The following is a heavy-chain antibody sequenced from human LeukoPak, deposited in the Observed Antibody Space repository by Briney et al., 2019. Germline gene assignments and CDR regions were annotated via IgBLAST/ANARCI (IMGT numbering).Heavy chain of an antibody. D-gene: IGHD5-12*01. Sequence: SETLSLTCTVSGGSISSSSYYWGWIRQPPGTGLEWIGSIYYSGSTYYNPSLKSRVTISVDTSKNQFSLKLSSVTAADTAVYYCARSVATMGILDYYYYYGMDVWGQGTTVTVSS. CDR1: GGSISSSSYY. CDR3: ARSVATMGILDYYYYYGMDV. J-gene: IGHJ6*02. CDR2: IYYSGST. V-gene: IGHV4-39*01.